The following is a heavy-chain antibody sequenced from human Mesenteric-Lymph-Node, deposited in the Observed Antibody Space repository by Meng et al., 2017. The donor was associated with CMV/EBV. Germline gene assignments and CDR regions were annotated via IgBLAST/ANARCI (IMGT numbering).Heavy chain of an antibody. J-gene: IGHJ4*02. CDR3: ARDPGYFIDY. V-gene: IGHV3-21*01. Sequence: GGSLRLSCAASGFTFSSYSMNWVRQAPGKGLEWVSSISSSSSYIYYADSVKGRFTISRDNSKNTLYLQMNSLRAEDTAVYYCARDPGYFIDYWGQGTLVTVSS. CDR2: ISSSSSYI. D-gene: IGHD3-22*01. CDR1: GFTFSSYS.